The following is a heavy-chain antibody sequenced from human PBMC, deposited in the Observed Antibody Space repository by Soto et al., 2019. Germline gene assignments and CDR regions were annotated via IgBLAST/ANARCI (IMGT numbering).Heavy chain of an antibody. CDR3: AKKGRISGIMD. CDR2: ISYDGSNK. CDR1: GFTFSSYA. Sequence: GGSLRLSCAASGFTFSSYAMHWVRQAPGKGLEWVAVISYDGSNKYYADSVKGRFTISRDNSKNTLYLQMNSLRAEDTAVYYCAKKGRISGIMDWGQGTLVTVSS. J-gene: IGHJ4*02. D-gene: IGHD3-16*01. V-gene: IGHV3-30-3*02.